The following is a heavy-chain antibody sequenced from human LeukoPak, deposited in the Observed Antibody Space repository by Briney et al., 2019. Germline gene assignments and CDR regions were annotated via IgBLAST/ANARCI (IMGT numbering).Heavy chain of an antibody. V-gene: IGHV3-23*01. CDR3: AKGGRGYCSGGSCYFWKN. Sequence: GGSLRLSCAASGFTFSSYAMSWVRQAPGKGLEWVSAISGSGGSTYYADSVKGRFTISRDSSKNTLYLQMNSLRAEDTAVYYCAKGGRGYCSGGSCYFWKNWGQGTLVTVSS. J-gene: IGHJ4*02. CDR2: ISGSGGST. D-gene: IGHD2-15*01. CDR1: GFTFSSYA.